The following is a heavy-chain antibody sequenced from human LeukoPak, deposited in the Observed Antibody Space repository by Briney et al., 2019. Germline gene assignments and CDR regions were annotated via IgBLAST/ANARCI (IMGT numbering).Heavy chain of an antibody. J-gene: IGHJ3*02. CDR2: INHSGST. CDR1: GGSFSGYY. Sequence: SETLSLTCAVYGGSFSGYYWSWIRQPPGKGLEWIGEINHSGSTNYNPSLKSRVTISVDTSKNQFSLKLSSVTAADTAVYYCARGRVGTAMVTEAFDIWGQGTMVTVSS. V-gene: IGHV4-34*01. D-gene: IGHD5-18*01. CDR3: ARGRVGTAMVTEAFDI.